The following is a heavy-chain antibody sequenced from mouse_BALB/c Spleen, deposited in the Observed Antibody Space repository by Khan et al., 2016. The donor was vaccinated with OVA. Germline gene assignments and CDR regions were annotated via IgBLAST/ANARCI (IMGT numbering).Heavy chain of an antibody. CDR1: GDSITSGY. CDR3: ARATYRYAFAY. CDR2: ILYSGST. V-gene: IGHV3-8*02. Sequence: EVQLQESGPSLVKPSQTLSLTCSVTGDSITSGYWCWIRKFPGNKLEYMGYILYSGSTYYNPSLKSRISITRHTSQNQYYLQLNSGPTADTTTYYCARATYRYAFAYWGQGTLVTVSA. D-gene: IGHD2-14*01. J-gene: IGHJ3*01.